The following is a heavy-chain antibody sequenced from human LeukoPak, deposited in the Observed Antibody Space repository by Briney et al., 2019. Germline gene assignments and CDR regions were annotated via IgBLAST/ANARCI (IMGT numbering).Heavy chain of an antibody. CDR1: GFTFSSYA. CDR2: ISYDGSNE. J-gene: IGHJ4*02. CDR3: STSVVAMIFDY. D-gene: IGHD5-12*01. V-gene: IGHV3-30-3*01. Sequence: GGSLRLSCAASGFTFSSYAMHWVRQAPGKGLEWVAFISYDGSNEYYADSVKGRFTISRDNSKNTLYLQMNSLRAEDTAVYYCSTSVVAMIFDYWGQGTLVTVSS.